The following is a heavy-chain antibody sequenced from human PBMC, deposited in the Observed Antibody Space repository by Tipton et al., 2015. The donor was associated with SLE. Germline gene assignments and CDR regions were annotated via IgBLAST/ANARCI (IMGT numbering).Heavy chain of an antibody. J-gene: IGHJ4*02. Sequence: PGLVKPSETLSLTCTVSGYSISRGYYWGWIRQPPGGGLEWLGSVYPGGTAYYNPSLKSRVTVSVDTAKNQFSLKLSSVTAADTAVYYCARSHCSSTSCYRYFDYWGQGTLVTVSS. CDR2: VYPGGTA. CDR1: GYSISRGYY. V-gene: IGHV4-38-2*02. CDR3: ARSHCSSTSCYRYFDY. D-gene: IGHD2-2*02.